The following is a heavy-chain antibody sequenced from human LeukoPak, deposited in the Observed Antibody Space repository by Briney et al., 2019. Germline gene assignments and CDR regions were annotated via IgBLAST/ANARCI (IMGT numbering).Heavy chain of an antibody. V-gene: IGHV3-33*01. CDR2: IWYEGSNK. D-gene: IGHD3-10*01. CDR1: GFTFSSYG. J-gene: IGHJ6*02. Sequence: GGSLRLSCAASGFTFSSYGMHGVRQAPGKGLEWVAVIWYEGSNKYYADTVKGRFTISRDNSKNTLYLQMNSLRAEDTAVYYCARARITMVRGVSYYYYGMDVWGQGTTVTVSS. CDR3: ARARITMVRGVSYYYYGMDV.